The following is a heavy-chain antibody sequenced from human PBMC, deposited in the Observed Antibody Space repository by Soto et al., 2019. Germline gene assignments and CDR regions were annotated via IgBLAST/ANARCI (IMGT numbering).Heavy chain of an antibody. D-gene: IGHD3-3*01. Sequence: QVQLVQSGAEVKKPGSSVKVSCKASGGTFSSYAISWVRQAPGQGLEWMGGIIPIFGTANYAQKFKGRVTSTADESTSTAYMEMSSLRAEDTSVYYCARVRGRFVEWLGSAGWGQGTLVTVSS. CDR1: GGTFSSYA. CDR3: ARVRGRFVEWLGSAG. V-gene: IGHV1-69*12. J-gene: IGHJ4*02. CDR2: IIPIFGTA.